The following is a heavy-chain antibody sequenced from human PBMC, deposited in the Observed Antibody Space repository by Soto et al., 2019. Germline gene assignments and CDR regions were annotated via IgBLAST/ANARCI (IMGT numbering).Heavy chain of an antibody. V-gene: IGHV4-31*03. CDR3: ARRDYYDSSGRNDAFDI. CDR2: IYYSGST. D-gene: IGHD3-22*01. CDR1: VGSISIGGYY. J-gene: IGHJ3*02. Sequence: PSETLSLTCTFSVGSISIGGYYWSWIRQHPGKGLEWIGYIYYSGSTYYNPSLKSRVTISVDTSKNQFSLKLRSVTAADTAVYYCARRDYYDSSGRNDAFDIWGQGTMVTVSS.